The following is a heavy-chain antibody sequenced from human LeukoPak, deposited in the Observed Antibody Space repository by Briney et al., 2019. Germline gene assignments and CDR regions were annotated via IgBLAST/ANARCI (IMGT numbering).Heavy chain of an antibody. CDR2: IYSGGST. Sequence: GGSLRLSCVASGFTVSSNYMSWVRQAPGKGLEWVSVIYSGGSTYYAESVKGRFTISRQNSKNTLYLQMYSLRAEDTAVYYCARSITGTCFDYWGQGILVTVSS. J-gene: IGHJ4*02. D-gene: IGHD1-7*01. V-gene: IGHV3-53*04. CDR3: ARSITGTCFDY. CDR1: GFTVSSNY.